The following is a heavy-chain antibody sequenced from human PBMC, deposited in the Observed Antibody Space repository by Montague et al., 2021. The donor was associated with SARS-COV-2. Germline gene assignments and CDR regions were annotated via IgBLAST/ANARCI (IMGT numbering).Heavy chain of an antibody. J-gene: IGHJ4*02. CDR1: GAPVNSGDFY. Sequence: SETLSLTCTVSGAPVNSGDFYWSWIRQAPGKGLEWMGYIYYSVDTNYNPSLKSRISISVDRSMNQFSLKLSSVTAADTAVYFCTRNAHYGSASYYIDYWGLGTVVIVSA. V-gene: IGHV4-61*08. CDR2: IYYSVDT. CDR3: TRNAHYGSASYYIDY. D-gene: IGHD3-10*01.